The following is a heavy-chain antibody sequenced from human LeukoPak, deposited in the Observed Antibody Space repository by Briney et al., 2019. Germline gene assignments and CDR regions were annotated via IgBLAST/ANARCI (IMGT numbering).Heavy chain of an antibody. J-gene: IGHJ3*02. CDR3: ARVFPTLLWRSHYDAFDI. D-gene: IGHD2-21*01. CDR2: IKQDGSEK. V-gene: IGHV3-7*01. Sequence: GGSLRLSCVASGFTFSSYWMSWVRQAPGRGLEWVANIKQDGSEKYYVDSVKGRFTISRDNAKNSLYLQMNSLRAEDTAVYYCARVFPTLLWRSHYDAFDIWGQGTMVTVSS. CDR1: GFTFSSYW.